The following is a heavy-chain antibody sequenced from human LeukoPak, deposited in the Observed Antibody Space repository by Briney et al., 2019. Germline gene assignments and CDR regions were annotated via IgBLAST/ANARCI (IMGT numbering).Heavy chain of an antibody. Sequence: GGSLRLSCAASGFTLSSYAMHWVRQAPGKGLEWVAVISYDGSNKYYADSVKGRFTISRDNSKNTLYLQMNSLRAEDTAVYYCARGHCSSTSCSNFDYWGQGTLVTVSS. J-gene: IGHJ4*02. D-gene: IGHD2-2*01. CDR1: GFTLSSYA. CDR2: ISYDGSNK. V-gene: IGHV3-30*04. CDR3: ARGHCSSTSCSNFDY.